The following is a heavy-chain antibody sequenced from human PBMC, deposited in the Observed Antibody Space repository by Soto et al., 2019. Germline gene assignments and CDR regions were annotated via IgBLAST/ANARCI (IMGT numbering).Heavy chain of an antibody. CDR2: IIPILGIA. CDR1: GGTFSSYT. V-gene: IGHV1-69*08. D-gene: IGHD2-15*01. J-gene: IGHJ5*02. CDR3: AREGLTSIVVVAVGWFDP. Sequence: QVQLVQSGAEVKKPGSSVKVSCKASGGTFSSYTISWVRQAPGQGLEWMGRIIPILGIANYAQKFQGRVTITADKSTSTAYMELSSLRSEDTAVYYCAREGLTSIVVVAVGWFDPWGQGTLVTVSS.